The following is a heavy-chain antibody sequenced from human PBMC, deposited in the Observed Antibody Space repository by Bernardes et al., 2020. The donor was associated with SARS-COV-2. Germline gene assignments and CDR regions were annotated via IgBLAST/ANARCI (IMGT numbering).Heavy chain of an antibody. J-gene: IGHJ3*01. D-gene: IGHD3-10*01. CDR1: GFTFDDYA. CDR3: AKDVRYGSGAHDAFDY. CDR2: VSWDRRNI. V-gene: IGHV3-9*01. Sequence: GGSLRLSCAASGFTFDDYAMHWVRQGPEKGLEWVAGVSWDRRNIYYADSVRGRFTISRDNAKRSLFLQMNSLRAEDTALYYCAKDVRYGSGAHDAFDYWGQGTMVTVSS.